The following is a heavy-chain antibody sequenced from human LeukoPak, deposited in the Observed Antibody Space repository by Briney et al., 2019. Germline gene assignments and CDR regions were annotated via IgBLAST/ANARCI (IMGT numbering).Heavy chain of an antibody. CDR3: ARPSLDYGGIDAFDF. CDR1: GGSISSYY. V-gene: IGHV4-4*07. J-gene: IGHJ3*01. CDR2: IYTSGST. Sequence: PSETLSLTCTVSGGSISSYYWSWIRQPAGKGLEWIGRIYTSGSTNYNPSLKSRVIMSVDTSKNQFSLKLSSVTAADTAVYYCARPSLDYGGIDAFDFWGQGTLVTVSS. D-gene: IGHD4-23*01.